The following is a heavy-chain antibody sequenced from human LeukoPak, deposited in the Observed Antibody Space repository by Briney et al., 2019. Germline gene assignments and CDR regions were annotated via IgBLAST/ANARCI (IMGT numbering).Heavy chain of an antibody. J-gene: IGHJ4*02. CDR2: INPSGGST. CDR1: GYTFTNYY. D-gene: IGHD1-26*01. CDR3: ARDSGVGVTTFVDY. Sequence: VSVKVSCKASGYTFTNYYIHWVRQAPGQGLEWMGMINPSGGSTTYAQKFQGGVTMTRDTSTSTVYMELSSLRSEDTAVYYCARDSGVGVTTFVDYWGQGILATVSS. V-gene: IGHV1-46*01.